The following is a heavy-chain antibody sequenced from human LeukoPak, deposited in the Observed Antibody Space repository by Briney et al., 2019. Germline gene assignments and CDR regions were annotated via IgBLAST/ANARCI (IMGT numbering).Heavy chain of an antibody. CDR2: ISYSGIT. Sequence: SEALSLTCTVSGDSISSYYWGWIRQPPGKGLEWIGYISYSGITTYNPSLKSRVTISVDTSKNQFSLKLSSVTAADTAVYYCARQVTSNWFDPWGQGTLVHVSS. CDR1: GDSISSYY. CDR3: ARQVTSNWFDP. V-gene: IGHV4-59*08. D-gene: IGHD2-21*02. J-gene: IGHJ5*02.